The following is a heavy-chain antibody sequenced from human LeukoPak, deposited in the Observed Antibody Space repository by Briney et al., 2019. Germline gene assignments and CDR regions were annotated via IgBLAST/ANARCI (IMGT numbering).Heavy chain of an antibody. CDR2: IYSGGST. Sequence: GGSLRLSCAASGFTVSSNYMSWARQAPGKGLEWVSVIYSGGSTYYADSVKGRFTISRDNSKNTLYLQMNSLRAEDTAVYYCARDRITIFGVHYYYYGMDVWGQGTTVTVSS. J-gene: IGHJ6*02. CDR1: GFTVSSNY. D-gene: IGHD3-3*01. V-gene: IGHV3-66*01. CDR3: ARDRITIFGVHYYYYGMDV.